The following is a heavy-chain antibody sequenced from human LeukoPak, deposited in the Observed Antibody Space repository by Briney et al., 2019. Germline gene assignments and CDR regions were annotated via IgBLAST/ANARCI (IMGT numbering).Heavy chain of an antibody. V-gene: IGHV3-23*01. Sequence: GGSLRLSCAASGFTFSSYAMSWVRQAPGKGLEWVSAISGSGGSTYYADSVKGRFTISRDNSKNTLYLQMSSLRAEDTAVYYCAKDLPPGWTLRYDAFDIWGPGTMVTVSS. CDR2: ISGSGGST. CDR1: GFTFSSYA. CDR3: AKDLPPGWTLRYDAFDI. J-gene: IGHJ3*02. D-gene: IGHD3/OR15-3a*01.